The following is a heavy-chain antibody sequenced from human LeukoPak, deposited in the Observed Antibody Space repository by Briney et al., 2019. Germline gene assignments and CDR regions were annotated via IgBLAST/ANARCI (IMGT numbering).Heavy chain of an antibody. Sequence: PSQTLSLTCAVSGGSISSGGYSWSSIRQPPGNGLEWIGYIYHSGSTYYNPSLKSRVTISVDRSKNQFSLKLSSVTAADTAVYYCAREGYMYSSWFDPWGQGTLVTVSS. J-gene: IGHJ5*02. V-gene: IGHV4-30-2*01. CDR1: GGSISSGGYS. D-gene: IGHD6-13*01. CDR3: AREGYMYSSWFDP. CDR2: IYHSGST.